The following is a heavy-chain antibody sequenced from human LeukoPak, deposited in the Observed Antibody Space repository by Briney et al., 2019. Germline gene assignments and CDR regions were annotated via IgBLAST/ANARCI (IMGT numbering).Heavy chain of an antibody. CDR3: ASQGRGYYNGVDY. V-gene: IGHV3-23*01. Sequence: PGGSLRLSCAASGFTFSSYAMSWVRQAPGKGLEWVSAISGSGGSTYYADSVKGRFTISRDNSKNTLYLQMNSLRAEDTAVHYCASQGRGYYNGVDYWGQGTLVTVSS. CDR2: ISGSGGST. CDR1: GFTFSSYA. D-gene: IGHD3-9*01. J-gene: IGHJ4*02.